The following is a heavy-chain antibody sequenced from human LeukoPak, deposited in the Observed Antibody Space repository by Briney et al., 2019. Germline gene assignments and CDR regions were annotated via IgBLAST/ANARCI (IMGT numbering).Heavy chain of an antibody. V-gene: IGHV4-59*01. Sequence: SETLSLTCTVSGGSISSYYWSWIRQPPGKGLEWIGYIYYSGSTNYNPSLKSRVTISVDTSKNQFSLKLSSVTAADTAVYYCARSSHYYGSGSYYLHWGQGTLVTASS. CDR3: ARSSHYYGSGSYYLH. CDR1: GGSISSYY. CDR2: IYYSGST. J-gene: IGHJ4*02. D-gene: IGHD3-10*01.